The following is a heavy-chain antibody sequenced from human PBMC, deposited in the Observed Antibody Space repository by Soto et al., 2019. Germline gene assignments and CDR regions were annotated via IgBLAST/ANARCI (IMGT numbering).Heavy chain of an antibody. CDR3: ARGGYGSGSYLKRWLYYFDY. V-gene: IGHV4-34*01. Sequence: SETLSLTCAVYGGSFSGYYWSWIRQPPGKGLEWIGEINHSGSTNYNPSLKSRVTISVDTSKNQFSLKLSSVTAADTAVYYCARGGYGSGSYLKRWLYYFDYWGQGTLVTVSS. J-gene: IGHJ4*02. CDR1: GGSFSGYY. CDR2: INHSGST. D-gene: IGHD3-10*01.